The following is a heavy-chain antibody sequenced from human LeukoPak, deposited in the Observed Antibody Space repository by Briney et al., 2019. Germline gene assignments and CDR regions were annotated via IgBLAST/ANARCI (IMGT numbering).Heavy chain of an antibody. CDR2: IKQDGSEK. CDR1: GFTVSSNY. J-gene: IGHJ6*03. V-gene: IGHV3-7*01. D-gene: IGHD1-26*01. CDR3: ASSYSGSYLVVYYYYMDV. Sequence: QAGGSLRLSCAASGFTVSSNYMSWVRQAPGKGLEWVANIKQDGSEKYYVDSVKGRFTISRDNAKNSLYLQMNSLRAEDTAVYYCASSYSGSYLVVYYYYMDVWGKGTTVTVSS.